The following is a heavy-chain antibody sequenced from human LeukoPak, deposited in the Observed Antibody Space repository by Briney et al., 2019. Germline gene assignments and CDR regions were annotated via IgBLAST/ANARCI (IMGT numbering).Heavy chain of an antibody. CDR3: ARHPDGSYPDY. CDR1: SDSITSYY. CDR2: IYYSGST. Sequence: SETLSLTCTVSSDSITSYYWSWIRQPPGKGLDWIGYIYYSGSTNYNPSLKSRVTISVDTSNNQFSLKLTSVTAADTAMYYCARHPDGSYPDYWGQGTLVSVSS. V-gene: IGHV4-59*01. J-gene: IGHJ4*02. D-gene: IGHD1-26*01.